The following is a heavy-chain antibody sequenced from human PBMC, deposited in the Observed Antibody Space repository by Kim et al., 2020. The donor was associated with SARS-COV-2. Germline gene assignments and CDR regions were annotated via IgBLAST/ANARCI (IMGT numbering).Heavy chain of an antibody. V-gene: IGHV4-59*13. CDR3: ARAQQATYYDILTGYYDGWFDP. CDR1: GGSISSYY. D-gene: IGHD3-9*01. J-gene: IGHJ5*02. Sequence: SETLSLTCTVSGGSISSYYWSWIRQPPGKGLEWIGYIYYSGSTNYNPSLKSRVTISVDTSKNQFSLKLSSVTAADTAVYYCARAQQATYYDILTGYYDGWFDPWGQGTLVTVSS. CDR2: IYYSGST.